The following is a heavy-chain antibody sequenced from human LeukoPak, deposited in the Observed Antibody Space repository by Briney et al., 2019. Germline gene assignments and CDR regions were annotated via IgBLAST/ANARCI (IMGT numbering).Heavy chain of an antibody. D-gene: IGHD6-13*01. J-gene: IGHJ4*02. Sequence: ASVKVSCKASGYIFTDYYMHWVRQAPGQGLEWMGWINPNSGGTNYAQKFQGRVTMTRDTSISTAYMELSRLRSDDTAVYYCARVSPSIAAAANPPDYWGQGTLVTVSS. CDR2: INPNSGGT. CDR1: GYIFTDYY. CDR3: ARVSPSIAAAANPPDY. V-gene: IGHV1-2*02.